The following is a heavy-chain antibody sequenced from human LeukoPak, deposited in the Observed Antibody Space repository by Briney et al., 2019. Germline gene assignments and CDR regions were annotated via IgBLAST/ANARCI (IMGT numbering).Heavy chain of an antibody. CDR1: GYTFTSYA. D-gene: IGHD3-10*01. CDR3: ARGYYYGSGSYGNYYYMDV. J-gene: IGHJ6*03. CDR2: ISTYNGNT. V-gene: IGHV1-18*01. Sequence: GASVKVSCKASGYTFTSYAISWVRQAPGQGLEWMGWISTYNGNTNYAQKFQGRVTITADESTSTAYMELSSLRSEDTAVYYCARGYYYGSGSYGNYYYMDVWGKGTTVTISS.